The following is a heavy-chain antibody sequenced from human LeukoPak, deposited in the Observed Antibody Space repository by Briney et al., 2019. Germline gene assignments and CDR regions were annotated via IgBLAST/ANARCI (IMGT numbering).Heavy chain of an antibody. V-gene: IGHV3-23*01. D-gene: IGHD6-6*01. CDR2: LGISGDYA. J-gene: IGHJ4*02. CDR1: GFTLSSYA. CDR3: AKDGLVDY. Sequence: GGSLRLSCVASGFTLSSYAVSWVRQAPGKGLQWVSSLGISGDYAWYAGSVKGRFTISRDSSKNTLYLQMNSLRAEDTAVYYCAKDGLVDYWGQGTLVTVSS.